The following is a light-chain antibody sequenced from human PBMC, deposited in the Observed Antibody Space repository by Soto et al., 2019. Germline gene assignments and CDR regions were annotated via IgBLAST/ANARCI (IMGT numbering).Light chain of an antibody. V-gene: IGKV1-27*01. CDR3: QKYNTAPLT. CDR1: QSFSTY. Sequence: VQMTPSPSSPSASVGDRVTITFRASQSFSTYLAWYQQKPGKVPKLLISGISTLQSGVPSRFSGSGYGTEFTLTISNLQPEDVATYYCQKYNTAPLTFGGGTKVDIK. CDR2: GIS. J-gene: IGKJ4*01.